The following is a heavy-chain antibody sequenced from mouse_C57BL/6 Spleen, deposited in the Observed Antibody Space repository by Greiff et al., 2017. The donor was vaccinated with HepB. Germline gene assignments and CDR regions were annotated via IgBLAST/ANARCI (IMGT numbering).Heavy chain of an antibody. CDR2: IDPSDSYT. Sequence: QVQLKQSGAELVKPGASVKLSCKASGYTFTSYWMQWVKQRPGQGLEWIGEIDPSDSYTNYNQKFKGKATLTVDTSSSTAYMQLSSLTSEDSAVYYCATGESQGYWGQGTTLTVSS. CDR1: GYTFTSYW. CDR3: ATGESQGY. V-gene: IGHV1-50*01. J-gene: IGHJ2*01.